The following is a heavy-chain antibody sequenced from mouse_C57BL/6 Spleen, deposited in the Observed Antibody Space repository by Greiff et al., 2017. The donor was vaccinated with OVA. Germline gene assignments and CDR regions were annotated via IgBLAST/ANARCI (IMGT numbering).Heavy chain of an antibody. D-gene: IGHD2-10*01. CDR1: GYAFSSYW. Sequence: QVQLQQSGAELVKPGASVKISCKASGYAFSSYWMNWVKQRPGKGLEWIGQIYPGDGDTNYNGKFKGKATLTADKSSSTAYMQLSSLTSEDSAVYFCARGAPYYGNYEWYFDVWGTGTTVTVSS. CDR3: ARGAPYYGNYEWYFDV. J-gene: IGHJ1*03. CDR2: IYPGDGDT. V-gene: IGHV1-80*01.